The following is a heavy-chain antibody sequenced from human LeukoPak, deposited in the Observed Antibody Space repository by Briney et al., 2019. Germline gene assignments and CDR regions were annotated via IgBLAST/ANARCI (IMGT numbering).Heavy chain of an antibody. D-gene: IGHD1-26*01. CDR1: GFTFSSYG. CDR2: ISYDGSNK. J-gene: IGHJ4*02. CDR3: AKVGIVGDRRAHFDY. Sequence: PGGSLRLSCAASGFTFSSYGMHWVRQAPGKGLEWVAVISYDGSNKYYADSVKGRFTISRDNSKNTLYLQMNSLRAEDTAVYYCAKVGIVGDRRAHFDYWGQGTLVTVSS. V-gene: IGHV3-30*18.